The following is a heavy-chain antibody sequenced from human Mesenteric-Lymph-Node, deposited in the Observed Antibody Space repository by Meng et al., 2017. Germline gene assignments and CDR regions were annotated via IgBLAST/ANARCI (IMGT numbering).Heavy chain of an antibody. D-gene: IGHD6-19*01. CDR1: GFSFFGYW. V-gene: IGHV3-15*01. CDR2: IKSKTDGDTI. J-gene: IGHJ4*02. CDR3: ARDLLEAVAGTFMDY. Sequence: GESLKISCAASGFSFFGYWMHWVRQAPGKGLEWVGRIKSKTDGDTIDYAAPVKGRFTISRDDSKNMLYLQMNSLNTEDTAVYYCARDLLEAVAGTFMDYWGQGTLVTVSS.